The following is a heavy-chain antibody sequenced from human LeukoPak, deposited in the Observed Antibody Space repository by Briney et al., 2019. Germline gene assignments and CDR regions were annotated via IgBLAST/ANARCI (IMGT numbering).Heavy chain of an antibody. Sequence: GGSQRLSCAASGFTFSSYSMNWVRQAPGKGLEWVSSISSSSSYIYYADSVKGRFTISRDNAKNSLYLQMNSLRAEDTAVYYCARVGCSSTSCSRFDYWGQGTLVTVSS. J-gene: IGHJ4*02. V-gene: IGHV3-21*01. CDR3: ARVGCSSTSCSRFDY. CDR2: ISSSSSYI. CDR1: GFTFSSYS. D-gene: IGHD2-2*01.